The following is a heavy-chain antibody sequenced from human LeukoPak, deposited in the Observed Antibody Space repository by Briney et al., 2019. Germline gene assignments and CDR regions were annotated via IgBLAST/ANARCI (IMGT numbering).Heavy chain of an antibody. V-gene: IGHV4-59*01. D-gene: IGHD4-23*01. CDR1: GGSIRSYY. CDR3: ARVNYGGPVDY. CDR2: IYYSGST. J-gene: IGHJ4*02. Sequence: SETLSLTCTVSGGSIRSYYWSWIRQPPGKGLEWIGYIYYSGSTNYNPSLKSRVTISVDTSKNQFSLKLSSVTAADTAVYYCARVNYGGPVDYWGQGTLVTVSS.